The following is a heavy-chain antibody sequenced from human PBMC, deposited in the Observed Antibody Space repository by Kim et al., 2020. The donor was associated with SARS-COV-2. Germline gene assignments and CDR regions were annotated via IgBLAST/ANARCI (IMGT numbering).Heavy chain of an antibody. V-gene: IGHV3-9*01. D-gene: IGHD4-17*01. CDR3: AKDKGGQLKASDYTYYYYYGMDV. J-gene: IGHJ6*02. CDR2: LSWNGGNT. Sequence: GGSLRLSCAASGFTFGDYAMHWVRQAPGKGLEWVSSLSWNGGNTGYAESVKGRFTIARDNAKNSLFLEMNSLRVEDTALYYCAKDKGGQLKASDYTYYYYYGMDVWGQGTTVTVSS. CDR1: GFTFGDYA.